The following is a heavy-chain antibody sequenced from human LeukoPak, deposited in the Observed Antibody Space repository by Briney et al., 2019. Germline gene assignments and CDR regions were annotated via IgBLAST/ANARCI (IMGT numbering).Heavy chain of an antibody. Sequence: PGGSLRLSCAASGFTFSSYAMSWVRQAPGKGLEWVANIKQGGSEKYYVDSVKGRFTISRDNAKNSLYLQMNSLRAEDTAVYYCARSSIAARRLLDYWGQGTLVTVSS. CDR3: ARSSIAARRLLDY. V-gene: IGHV3-7*01. CDR1: GFTFSSYA. D-gene: IGHD6-6*01. CDR2: IKQGGSEK. J-gene: IGHJ4*02.